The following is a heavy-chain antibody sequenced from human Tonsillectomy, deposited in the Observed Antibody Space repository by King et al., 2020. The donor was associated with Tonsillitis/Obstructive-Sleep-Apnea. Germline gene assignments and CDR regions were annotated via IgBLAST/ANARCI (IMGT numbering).Heavy chain of an antibody. CDR2: ISSSSSYI. CDR3: ARDSRVVAATRNDY. V-gene: IGHV3-21*01. CDR1: GFTFSSYS. J-gene: IGHJ4*02. Sequence: VQLVESGGGLVKPGGSLRLSCAASGFTFSSYSMNWVRQAPGKGLEWVSSISSSSSYIYYADSVKGRFTISRDHAKNSLYLQINSRRAEDTAVYYCARDSRVVAATRNDYWGQGTLVTVSS. D-gene: IGHD2-15*01.